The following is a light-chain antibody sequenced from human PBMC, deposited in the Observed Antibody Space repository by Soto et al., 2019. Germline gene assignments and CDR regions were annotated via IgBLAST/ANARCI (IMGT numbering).Light chain of an antibody. CDR1: QSVSTF. CDR2: NAS. Sequence: EIMWRQAPPTLWLSPGETAVRCVGASQSVSTFLAWFQQKPGQPPRLMIYNASNRTTGIPARFSDSGSGTDFTLTISSLEPEDFAVYYSQQRGDWPPISYGQGTRPEI. V-gene: IGKV3-11*01. CDR3: QQRGDWPPIS. J-gene: IGKJ5*01.